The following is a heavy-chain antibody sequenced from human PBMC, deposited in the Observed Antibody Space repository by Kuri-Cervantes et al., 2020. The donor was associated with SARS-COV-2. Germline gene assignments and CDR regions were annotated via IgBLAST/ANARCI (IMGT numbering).Heavy chain of an antibody. CDR1: GFTFDDYA. J-gene: IGHJ4*02. CDR3: AKTTVVTFPFDH. Sequence: GGSLRLSCAASGFTFDDYAMHWVRQAPGKGLEWVSAISGSGGSTYYADSVKGRFTISRDNSKNTLYLQMNSLRAEDTAVYYCAKTTVVTFPFDHWGQGTLVTVSS. CDR2: ISGSGGST. D-gene: IGHD4-23*01. V-gene: IGHV3-23*01.